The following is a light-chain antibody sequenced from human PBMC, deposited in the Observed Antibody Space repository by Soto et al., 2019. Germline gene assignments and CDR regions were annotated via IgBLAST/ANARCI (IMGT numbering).Light chain of an antibody. Sequence: DIRMTQSPPSLSASVGDSVTITCQATQNIRNYLNWYQHKPGRAPKLLIYDGSSLQTGVPSRFSGSGSGTDFTLIITDLQSEDAATYYCQQYDYVPLTFGGGTKVEI. CDR2: DGS. CDR1: QNIRNY. V-gene: IGKV1-33*01. CDR3: QQYDYVPLT. J-gene: IGKJ4*01.